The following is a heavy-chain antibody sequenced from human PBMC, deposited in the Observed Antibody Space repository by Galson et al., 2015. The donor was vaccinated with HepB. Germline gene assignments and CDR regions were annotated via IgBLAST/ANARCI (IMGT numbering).Heavy chain of an antibody. CDR3: ARSRVEVTGTGAFDI. V-gene: IGHV3-23*01. Sequence: SLRLSCAASQFTFGSYAMNWVRRAPGKGLEWVPSIDTSGRKTNYADSVRGRFTISRDDSMSTLWLQMNSLRAEDTAVYYCARSRVEVTGTGAFDIWGQGTMVTVSS. CDR1: QFTFGSYA. D-gene: IGHD6-19*01. J-gene: IGHJ3*02. CDR2: IDTSGRKT.